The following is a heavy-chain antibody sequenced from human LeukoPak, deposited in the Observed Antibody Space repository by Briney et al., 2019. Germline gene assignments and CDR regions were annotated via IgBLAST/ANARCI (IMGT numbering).Heavy chain of an antibody. CDR2: ISAYNGNT. CDR1: GYTFTSYG. CDR3: ARDLGEDTTMIFFDY. J-gene: IGHJ4*02. Sequence: GASVKVSCKASGYTFTSYGISWVRQAPGQGLEWMGWISAYNGNTNYAQKLQGRVTMTTDTSTNTAYMELRSLRSDDTAVYYCARDLGEDTTMIFFDYWGQGTPVTVSS. V-gene: IGHV1-18*01. D-gene: IGHD5-18*01.